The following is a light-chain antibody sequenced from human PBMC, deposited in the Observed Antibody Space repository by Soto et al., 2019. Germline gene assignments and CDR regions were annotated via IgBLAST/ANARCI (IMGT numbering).Light chain of an antibody. CDR3: QKYNSAPLT. CDR2: AAS. CDR1: QSISSY. Sequence: DIQMTQSPSSLSASVGDRVTITCRASQSISSYLNWYQQKPGKAPKLLIYAASSLQSGVPSRFSGSGSGTDFTLTISSLQPEDFATYYCQKYNSAPLTFGGGTKVEI. J-gene: IGKJ4*01. V-gene: IGKV1-39*01.